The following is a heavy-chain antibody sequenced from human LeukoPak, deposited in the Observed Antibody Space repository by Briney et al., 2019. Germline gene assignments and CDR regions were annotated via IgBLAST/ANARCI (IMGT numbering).Heavy chain of an antibody. Sequence: GGSLRLSCAASGFTFSSYAMSWVRQAPGKGLEWVSTISGSGGSTYYADSVKGRFTISRDNSKNTLYLQMNSLRAEDTAVYYCAKDTSITIRAWSDPWGQGTLVTVSS. CDR3: AKDTSITIRAWSDP. J-gene: IGHJ5*02. V-gene: IGHV3-23*01. CDR2: ISGSGGST. D-gene: IGHD3-9*01. CDR1: GFTFSSYA.